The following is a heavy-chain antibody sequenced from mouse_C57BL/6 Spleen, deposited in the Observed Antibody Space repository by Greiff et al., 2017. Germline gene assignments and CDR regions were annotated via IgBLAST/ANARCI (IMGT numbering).Heavy chain of an antibody. CDR3: TNYDYDGPYAMDY. D-gene: IGHD2-4*01. CDR2: IDPETGGT. J-gene: IGHJ4*01. Sequence: QVQLKQSGAELVRPGASVTLSCKASGYTFTDYEMHWVKQTPVHGLEWIGAIDPETGGTAYNQKFKGKAILTADKSSSTAYMELRSLTSEDSAVYYCTNYDYDGPYAMDYWGQGTSVTVSS. CDR1: GYTFTDYE. V-gene: IGHV1-15*01.